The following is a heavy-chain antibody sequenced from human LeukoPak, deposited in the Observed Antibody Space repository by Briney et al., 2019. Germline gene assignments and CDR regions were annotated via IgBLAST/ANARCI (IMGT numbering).Heavy chain of an antibody. J-gene: IGHJ4*02. CDR1: GASISSYY. V-gene: IGHV4-4*07. Sequence: SETLSLTCTVSGASISSYYWTWIRQPAGKGLEWIGRIYTSGSTNYNPSLKSRVAMSVDTSKNQFSLKLSSVTAADTAVYYCARLAADSSSSRGFDYWGQGTLVTVSS. D-gene: IGHD2-2*01. CDR3: ARLAADSSSSRGFDY. CDR2: IYTSGST.